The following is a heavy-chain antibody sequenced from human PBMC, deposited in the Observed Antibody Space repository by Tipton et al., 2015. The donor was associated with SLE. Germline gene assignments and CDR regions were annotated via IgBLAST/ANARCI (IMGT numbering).Heavy chain of an antibody. Sequence: TLSLTCAVYGGSFSGYYWSWIRPFPGKGLEWIGEVNHLGTIYYNASLKSRVTISIDTSKGHFSLKLTSVTAADTAVYYCARMEGMITYGGIAGLWGQGTVVTVSS. CDR3: ARMEGMITYGGIAGL. D-gene: IGHD3-16*01. CDR1: GGSFSGYY. J-gene: IGHJ4*02. V-gene: IGHV4-34*01. CDR2: VNHLGTI.